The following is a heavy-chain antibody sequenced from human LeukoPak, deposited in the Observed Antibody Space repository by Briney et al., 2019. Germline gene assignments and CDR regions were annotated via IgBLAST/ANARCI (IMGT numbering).Heavy chain of an antibody. V-gene: IGHV3-13*01. CDR1: GFTFIDYD. Sequence: PGGSLRLSCAAAGFTFIDYDMHWLRQVMGKGLEGVSAIGIRGDTHYSGSVKGRFTISRENAGSSLYLQMNSLRAEDTAVYYCARGGIQVSGIDEFDYWGQGTLVTVSS. CDR3: ARGGIQVSGIDEFDY. CDR2: IGIRGDT. D-gene: IGHD6-19*01. J-gene: IGHJ4*02.